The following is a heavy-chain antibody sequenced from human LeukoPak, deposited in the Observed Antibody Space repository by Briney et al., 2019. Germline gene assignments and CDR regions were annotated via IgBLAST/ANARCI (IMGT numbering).Heavy chain of an antibody. CDR3: ARGGACSSTSCFTWFDP. D-gene: IGHD2-2*01. CDR2: IYYSGDT. CDR1: GGSISSGDYY. V-gene: IGHV4-30-4*08. J-gene: IGHJ5*02. Sequence: PSETLSLTCTVSGGSISSGDYYWSWFRQPPGKDLEWIGYIYYSGDTYYNPSLRSRVTTSTDTSKNQFSLKLSSVTAADTAVYYCARGGACSSTSCFTWFDPWGQGTLVTVSS.